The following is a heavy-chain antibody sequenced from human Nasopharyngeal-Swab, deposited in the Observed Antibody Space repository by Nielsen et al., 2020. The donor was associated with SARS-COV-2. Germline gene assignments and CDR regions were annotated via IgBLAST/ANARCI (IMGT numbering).Heavy chain of an antibody. D-gene: IGHD6-19*01. CDR3: ARAGYSSGWYLFDP. CDR1: GYTLTELS. CDR2: FDPEDGET. J-gene: IGHJ5*02. V-gene: IGHV1-24*01. Sequence: ASVKVSCKVSGYTLTELSMHWVRQAPGKGLEWMGGFDPEDGETIYAQKFQGRVTMTEDTSTDTAYMELSSLRSEDTAVYYCARAGYSSGWYLFDPWGQGTLVTVSS.